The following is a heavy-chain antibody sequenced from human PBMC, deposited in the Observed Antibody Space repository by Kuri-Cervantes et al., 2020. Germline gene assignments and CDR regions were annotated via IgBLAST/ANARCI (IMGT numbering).Heavy chain of an antibody. CDR1: GFTLSNYE. CDR3: ARVPPLGLQPNPYFDY. J-gene: IGHJ4*02. D-gene: IGHD4-11*01. CDR2: IRSSGIT. V-gene: IGHV3-48*03. Sequence: GESLKISCAASGFTLSNYEMKWVRQAPGKGLEWVSCIRSSGITNAKNSLYLQMNSLRAEDTAVYYCARVPPLGLQPNPYFDYWGQGTLVTVSS.